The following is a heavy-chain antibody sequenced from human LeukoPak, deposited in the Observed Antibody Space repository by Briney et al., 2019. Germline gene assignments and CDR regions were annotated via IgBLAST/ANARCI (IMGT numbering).Heavy chain of an antibody. V-gene: IGHV4-4*07. CDR2: IYTSGST. J-gene: IGHJ4*02. CDR1: GGSISSYY. D-gene: IGHD3-3*01. Sequence: SETLSLTCTVSGGSISSYYWSWIRQPAGKGLEWIGRIYTSGSTNYNPSLKSRVTISVDTSKNQFSLKLSSVTAADTAVYYCARNIFWSGYYTGEFDYWGQGTLVTVSS. CDR3: ARNIFWSGYYTGEFDY.